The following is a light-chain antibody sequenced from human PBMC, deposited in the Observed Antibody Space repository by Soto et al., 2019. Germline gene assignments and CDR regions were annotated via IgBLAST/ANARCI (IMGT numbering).Light chain of an antibody. Sequence: QSVLTQPPSVSGAPGQRVTISCTGSSSNIGAGFDVYWYQHLPGTAPKLLIYDNTNRPSGVPDRFSGSKSGTSAFLAITGLQAEDEADYYCQSYDSSLSAVVFGGVTKLTVL. J-gene: IGLJ2*01. CDR3: QSYDSSLSAVV. CDR1: SSNIGAGFD. V-gene: IGLV1-40*01. CDR2: DNT.